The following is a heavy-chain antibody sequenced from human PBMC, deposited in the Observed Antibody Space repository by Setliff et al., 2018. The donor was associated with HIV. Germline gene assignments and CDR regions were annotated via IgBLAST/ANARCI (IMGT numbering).Heavy chain of an antibody. CDR3: ARVITVLRSSDWSYYFDY. D-gene: IGHD3-9*01. V-gene: IGHV3-11*01. J-gene: IGHJ4*02. CDR1: GFTFSYNY. CDR2: ISHSSSPR. Sequence: SGGSLRLSCSVSGFTFSYNYMGWIRLAPGKGLEWISSISHSSSPRHYADSVKGGFTISRDNAKNSLYLEMNRLRADDTAVYFCARVITVLRSSDWSYYFDYWGQGTLVTVSS.